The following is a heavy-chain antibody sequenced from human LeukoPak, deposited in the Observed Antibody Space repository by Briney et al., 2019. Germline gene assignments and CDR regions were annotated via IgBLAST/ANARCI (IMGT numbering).Heavy chain of an antibody. CDR2: IYNSGST. V-gene: IGHV4-4*07. D-gene: IGHD3-10*01. J-gene: IGHJ4*02. Sequence: SETLSLTCTVSGGSISSYYWSWIRQPAGKGLEWIGRIYNSGSTKYNTNYNPSLTRRVTMSVDTSKNQFSLNLNSGSAADTAVYFCARAIWYGSGTTAFDYGGQGTLVTVSP. CDR3: ARAIWYGSGTTAFDY. CDR1: GGSISSYY.